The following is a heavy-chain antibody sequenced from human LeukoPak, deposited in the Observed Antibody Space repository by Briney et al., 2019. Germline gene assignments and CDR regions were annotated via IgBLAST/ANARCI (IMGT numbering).Heavy chain of an antibody. CDR1: GVSISNYY. J-gene: IGHJ4*02. CDR3: ARGLRFGHLDY. D-gene: IGHD3/OR15-3a*01. V-gene: IGHV4-59*01. Sequence: KSSEPLSLTCTVSGVSISNYYCSWLRQPPGKGLECIGYIYYIGSTNYNPSLKSRVTISGDTSKNHFSLKLNSMTAADMAVYYCARGLRFGHLDYWGQGALVTVSS. CDR2: IYYIGST.